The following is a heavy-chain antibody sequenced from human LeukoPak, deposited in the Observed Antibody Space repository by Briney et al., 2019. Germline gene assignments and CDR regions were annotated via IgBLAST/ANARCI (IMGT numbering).Heavy chain of an antibody. Sequence: GGSLRLSCAASGFTFSSYSMSWVRQAPGKGLEWVSAISGSGGSTCYADSVEGRFTISRDNSKNTLYLQMNSLRAEDTAVYYCAKTSWDYDFWSGYRDAFDIWGQGTMVTVSS. V-gene: IGHV3-23*01. CDR2: ISGSGGST. D-gene: IGHD3-3*01. CDR3: AKTSWDYDFWSGYRDAFDI. J-gene: IGHJ3*02. CDR1: GFTFSSYS.